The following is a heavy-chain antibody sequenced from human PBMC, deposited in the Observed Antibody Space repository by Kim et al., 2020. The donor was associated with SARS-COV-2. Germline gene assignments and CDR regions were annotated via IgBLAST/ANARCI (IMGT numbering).Heavy chain of an antibody. J-gene: IGHJ5*02. CDR2: VYYTGST. CDR3: SRHKVDYPLDP. D-gene: IGHD3-16*01. V-gene: IGHV4-39*01. Sequence: SETLSLTCTVSGGSISSNDYYWSLIRQPPGKGLEWVASVYYTGSTYYNPSLRSRLIISVDTSKNQFSLKLSSVTAADTAVYYCSRHKVDYPLDPWGQG. CDR1: GGSISSNDYY.